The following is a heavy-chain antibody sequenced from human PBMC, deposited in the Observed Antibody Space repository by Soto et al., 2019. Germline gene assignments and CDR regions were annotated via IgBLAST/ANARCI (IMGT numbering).Heavy chain of an antibody. CDR1: GGSISSSNW. D-gene: IGHD2-15*01. CDR2: IYHSGST. Sequence: QVQLQESGPGLVKPSGTLSLTCAVSGGSISSSNWWSWVRQPPGKGLEWIGEIYHSGSTNYNPSLKSRVTISVDKSKNQFSLKLSSVTAADTAVYYCARVRVPGYCSGGSCYYFDYWAQGTLVTVSS. CDR3: ARVRVPGYCSGGSCYYFDY. J-gene: IGHJ4*02. V-gene: IGHV4-4*02.